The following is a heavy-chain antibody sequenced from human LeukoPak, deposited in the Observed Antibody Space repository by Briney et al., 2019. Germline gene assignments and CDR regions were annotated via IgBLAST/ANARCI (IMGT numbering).Heavy chain of an antibody. D-gene: IGHD6-13*01. J-gene: IGHJ4*02. Sequence: SSETLSLTCAVSGGSISSGGYSWSRIRQPPGKGLEWIGYIYHSGSTYYNPSLKSRVTISVDRSKNQFSLKLSSVTAADTAVYYCATSAMQLYYFDYWGQGTLVTVSS. CDR2: IYHSGST. V-gene: IGHV4-30-2*01. CDR3: ATSAMQLYYFDY. CDR1: GGSISSGGYS.